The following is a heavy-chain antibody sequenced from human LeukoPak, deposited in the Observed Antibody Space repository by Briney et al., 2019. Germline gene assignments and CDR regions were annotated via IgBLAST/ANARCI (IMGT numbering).Heavy chain of an antibody. CDR1: GFDFSSYS. CDR2: ISGTSSYI. Sequence: GGSLRLSCAASGFDFSSYSMNWVRQAPGKGLVWVSSISGTSSYIYYAESMKGRFIISRDNSKGSLYLQMNSLRAEDTAVYYCARIPVWGASMDVWDQGATVTVSS. J-gene: IGHJ6*02. CDR3: ARIPVWGASMDV. V-gene: IGHV3-21*01. D-gene: IGHD3-10*01.